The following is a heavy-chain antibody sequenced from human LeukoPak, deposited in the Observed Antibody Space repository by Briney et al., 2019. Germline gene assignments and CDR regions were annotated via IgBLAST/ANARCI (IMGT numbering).Heavy chain of an antibody. CDR2: IYYSGST. CDR1: GGSISSGGYY. V-gene: IGHV4-31*03. CDR3: AREYSSSWRNWFDP. Sequence: SETLSLTCTVSGGSISSGGYYWSWIRQHPGKGLEWLGYIYYSGSTYYNPSLKSRVTISVDTSKNQFSLKLSSVTAADTAVYYCAREYSSSWRNWFDPWGQGTLVTVSS. D-gene: IGHD6-13*01. J-gene: IGHJ5*02.